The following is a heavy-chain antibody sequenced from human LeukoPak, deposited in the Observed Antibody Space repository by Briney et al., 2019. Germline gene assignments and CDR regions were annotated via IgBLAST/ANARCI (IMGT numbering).Heavy chain of an antibody. CDR3: TTAPAQSDY. V-gene: IGHV3-15*01. CDR1: GFTFSNAW. J-gene: IGHJ4*02. CDR2: IKSKTDSGTT. D-gene: IGHD2-2*01. Sequence: PGGPLRLSCAVSGFTFSNAWMSWVRQAPGKGLEWVGRIKSKTDSGTTDYAAPVKGRFTISRDDSKNTLFLQMNSLKTEDTAVYYCTTAPAQSDYWGQGTLVTVSS.